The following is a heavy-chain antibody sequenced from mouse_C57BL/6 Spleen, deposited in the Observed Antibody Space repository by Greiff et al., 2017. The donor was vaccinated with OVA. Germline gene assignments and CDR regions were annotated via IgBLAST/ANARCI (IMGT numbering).Heavy chain of an antibody. V-gene: IGHV1-26*01. Sequence: VQLQQSGPELVKPGASVKISCKASGYTFTDYYMNWVKQSHGKSLEWIGDINPNNGGTSYNQKLKGKATLTVDKSSSTAYMELRSLTSEDSAVYYCARSRYSGSAWFAYWGQGTLVTVSA. D-gene: IGHD1-1*01. CDR3: ARSRYSGSAWFAY. CDR2: INPNNGGT. CDR1: GYTFTDYY. J-gene: IGHJ3*01.